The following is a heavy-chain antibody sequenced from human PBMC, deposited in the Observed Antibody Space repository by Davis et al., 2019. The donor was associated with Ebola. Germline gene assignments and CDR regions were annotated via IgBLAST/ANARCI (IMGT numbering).Heavy chain of an antibody. CDR2: INHSGST. CDR1: GGSFSGYY. V-gene: IGHV4-34*01. CDR3: ARLDSSGLDDAFDI. D-gene: IGHD3-22*01. Sequence: SETLSLTCAVYGGSFSGYYWSWIRQPPGKGLEWIGEINHSGSTNYNPSLKSRVTMSVDTSKNQFSLRLSSVTAADTAVYYCARLDSSGLDDAFDIWGQGTMVTVSS. J-gene: IGHJ3*02.